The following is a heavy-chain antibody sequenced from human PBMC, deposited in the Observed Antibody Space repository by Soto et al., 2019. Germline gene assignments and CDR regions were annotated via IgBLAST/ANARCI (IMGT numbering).Heavy chain of an antibody. J-gene: IGHJ6*02. CDR2: INHSGST. D-gene: IGHD6-13*01. Sequence: SETLSLTCAVYGGSFSGYYWSWIRQPPGKGLEWIGEINHSGSTNYNPSLKSRDTISVDTSKNQFSLNLSSVTAADTAVYYCAGGRGRQQLVMSYYYGMDVWGQGTTVTVSS. V-gene: IGHV4-34*01. CDR1: GGSFSGYY. CDR3: AGGRGRQQLVMSYYYGMDV.